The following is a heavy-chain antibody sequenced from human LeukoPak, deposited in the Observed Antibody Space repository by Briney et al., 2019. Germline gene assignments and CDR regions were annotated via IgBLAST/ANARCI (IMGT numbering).Heavy chain of an antibody. CDR1: GFTFDDYA. Sequence: PGGSLRLSCAASGFTFDDYAMHWVRQAPGKGLEWVARLVYDARSDYANSVKGRFSISRDDSKNTLFLDMSNLRVEDTALYYCARDLSAAFDFWGQGVLVTVSS. J-gene: IGHJ4*02. CDR2: LVYDARS. CDR3: ARDLSAAFDF. D-gene: IGHD6-19*01. V-gene: IGHV3-33*08.